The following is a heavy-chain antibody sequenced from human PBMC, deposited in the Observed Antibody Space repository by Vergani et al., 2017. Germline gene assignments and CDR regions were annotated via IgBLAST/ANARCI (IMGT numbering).Heavy chain of an antibody. CDR3: ARELGRIVGATNRRDAFDI. CDR1: GYTFTSYG. Sequence: QVQLVQSGAEVKKPGASVKVSCKASGYTFTSYGISWVRQAPGQGLEWMGWISAYNGNTNYAQKLQGRVTMTTDTSTSTAYMELRSLRSDDTAVYYCARELGRIVGATNRRDAFDIWGQGTMVTVSS. D-gene: IGHD1-26*01. J-gene: IGHJ3*02. V-gene: IGHV1-18*01. CDR2: ISAYNGNT.